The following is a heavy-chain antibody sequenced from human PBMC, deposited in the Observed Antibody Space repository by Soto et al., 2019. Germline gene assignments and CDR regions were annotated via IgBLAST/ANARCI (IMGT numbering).Heavy chain of an antibody. CDR2: VSIGGST. V-gene: IGHV3-23*01. CDR1: GFTFSSYA. Sequence: DVQLLESGGGLVQPEGSLRLSCAGSGFTFSSYAMGCVRQGPGKGLEWVAVVSIGGSTHYADSVRGRFTISIANSKNTLPLQLNSLTAEDTAVYFVAKTRGGGGDFEYWGPAAVVTVPS. J-gene: IGHJ4*02. D-gene: IGHD2-8*02. CDR3: AKTRGGGGDFEY.